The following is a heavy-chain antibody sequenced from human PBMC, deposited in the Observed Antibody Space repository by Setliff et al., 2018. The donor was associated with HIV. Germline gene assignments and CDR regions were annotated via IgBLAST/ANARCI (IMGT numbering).Heavy chain of an antibody. V-gene: IGHV4-4*08. CDR2: IYSSGST. D-gene: IGHD2-2*01. J-gene: IGHJ5*02. CDR3: ARAGYCSSASCYFSGWFDP. CDR1: GGSISSYY. Sequence: NPSETLSLTCAVSGGSISSYYWSWIRQPPGKGLEWIGYIYSSGSTNYNPSLKSRVTMSVDTSKNQFSLKLSSVTAADMAVYYCARAGYCSSASCYFSGWFDPWGQGTLVTVSS.